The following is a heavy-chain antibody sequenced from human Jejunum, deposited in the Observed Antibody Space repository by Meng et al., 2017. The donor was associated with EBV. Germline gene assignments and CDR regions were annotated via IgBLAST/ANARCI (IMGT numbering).Heavy chain of an antibody. CDR2: IYHIGST. CDR1: GDCITRGAYC. J-gene: IGHJ4*02. CDR3: ARGGPDFGDYVPFDY. Sequence: QRQLQEAASGLVTPSQSLSLTCAFSGDCITRGAYCWSWFRQPPGKGLEWIGNIYHIGSTNYNPSLKSRVTISVDRSKNQFSLKLTSVTAADTAVYYCARGGPDFGDYVPFDYWGQGTLVTVSS. D-gene: IGHD4-17*01. V-gene: IGHV4-30-2*01.